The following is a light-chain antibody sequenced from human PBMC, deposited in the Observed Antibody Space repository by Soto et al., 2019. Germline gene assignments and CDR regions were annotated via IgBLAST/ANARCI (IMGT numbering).Light chain of an antibody. Sequence: EFLLTQSPGPLSLSPGERAPLSCRASQSVTSAYLAWYQQKPGQAPRLLTYGASSRATGVPDRFSGSGSVTDFRLTISRLEPEDFAVYYCQQYGSSPLTFGGGNKVVIE. V-gene: IGKV3-20*01. CDR1: QSVTSAY. CDR2: GAS. CDR3: QQYGSSPLT. J-gene: IGKJ4*02.